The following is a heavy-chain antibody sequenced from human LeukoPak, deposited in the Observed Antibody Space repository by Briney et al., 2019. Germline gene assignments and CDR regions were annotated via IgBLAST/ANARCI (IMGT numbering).Heavy chain of an antibody. Sequence: SVKASCKASGGTFSSYAISWVRQAPGQGLEWMGRIIPIFGTANYAQKFQGRVTITTDESTSTAYMELSSLRSEDTAVYYCARAVHYDSSGYTLTPYFDYWGQGTLVTVSS. CDR1: GGTFSSYA. CDR2: IIPIFGTA. V-gene: IGHV1-69*05. D-gene: IGHD3-22*01. CDR3: ARAVHYDSSGYTLTPYFDY. J-gene: IGHJ4*02.